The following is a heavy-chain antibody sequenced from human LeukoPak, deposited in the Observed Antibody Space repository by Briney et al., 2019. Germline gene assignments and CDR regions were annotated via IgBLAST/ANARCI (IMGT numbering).Heavy chain of an antibody. D-gene: IGHD4-17*01. CDR1: GGSFSGYY. CDR2: INHSGST. V-gene: IGHV4-34*01. Sequence: SETLSLTCAVYGGSFSGYYWSWIRQPPGKGLEWIGEINHSGSTNYNPSLKSRVTISVDTSKNQFSLKLSSVTAADTAVYYCARDGSFYGDFAFDPWGQGTLVTVSS. J-gene: IGHJ5*02. CDR3: ARDGSFYGDFAFDP.